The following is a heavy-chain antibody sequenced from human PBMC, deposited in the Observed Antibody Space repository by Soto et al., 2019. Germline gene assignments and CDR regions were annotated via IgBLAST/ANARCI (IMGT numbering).Heavy chain of an antibody. CDR2: ISAYNGNT. Sequence: VQLVQSGAEVKKRGASVKVSCKASGYTFTSYGISWVRQAPGQGLEWMGWISAYNGNTNYAQKLQGRVTLTTDTPTTTASMELRSLRSDDAALDYCERGTSIAAADDLGQGTLVTVS. CDR3: ERGTSIAAADD. J-gene: IGHJ4*02. CDR1: GYTFTSYG. D-gene: IGHD6-13*01. V-gene: IGHV1-18*01.